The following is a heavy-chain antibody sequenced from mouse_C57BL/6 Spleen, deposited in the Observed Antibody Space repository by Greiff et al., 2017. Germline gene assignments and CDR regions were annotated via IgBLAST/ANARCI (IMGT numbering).Heavy chain of an antibody. CDR3: ARDGIITTVGFDY. CDR2: IDPSDSYT. J-gene: IGHJ2*01. D-gene: IGHD1-1*01. CDR1: GYTFTSYW. V-gene: IGHV1-50*01. Sequence: VQLQQPGAELVKPGASVKLSCKASGYTFTSYWMQWVKQRPGQGLEWIGEIDPSDSYTNYNQKFKGKATLTVDTSSSTAYMQLSSLTSEDSAVYYCARDGIITTVGFDYWGQGTTLTVSS.